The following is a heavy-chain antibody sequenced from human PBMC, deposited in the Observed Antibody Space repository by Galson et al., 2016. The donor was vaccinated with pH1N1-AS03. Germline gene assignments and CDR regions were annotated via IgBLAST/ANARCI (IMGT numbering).Heavy chain of an antibody. CDR2: ISVYNGNT. J-gene: IGHJ4*02. CDR1: GYVFGSYR. Sequence: QSGAEVKKPGASVKVSCKASGYVFGSYRISWVRQAPGQGLEWMGWISVYNGNTNHAQNLQGRVTMSTDTSTTAAYMELRSLTSDDTAVYYCARQTMVHYFDYWGQGTLATVSS. D-gene: IGHD3-10*01. V-gene: IGHV1-18*01. CDR3: ARQTMVHYFDY.